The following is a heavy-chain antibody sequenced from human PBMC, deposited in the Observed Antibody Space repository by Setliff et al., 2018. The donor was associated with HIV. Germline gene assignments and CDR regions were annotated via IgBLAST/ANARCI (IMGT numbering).Heavy chain of an antibody. Sequence: SETLSLTCTVSGGSIRSSSFYWGWIRQPPGKGLEWIGSIYYSGSTYYKPSLKSRITISVETSKNQFSLKLSSVTAADTAVYYCARDSFSLTSHWYFDLWGRGTLVTVSS. J-gene: IGHJ2*01. V-gene: IGHV4-39*07. D-gene: IGHD3-3*01. CDR3: ARDSFSLTSHWYFDL. CDR1: GGSIRSSSFY. CDR2: IYYSGST.